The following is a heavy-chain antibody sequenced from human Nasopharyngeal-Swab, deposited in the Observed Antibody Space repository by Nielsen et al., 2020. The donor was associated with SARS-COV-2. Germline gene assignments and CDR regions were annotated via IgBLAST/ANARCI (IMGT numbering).Heavy chain of an antibody. CDR2: ISSRGSTI. Sequence: GESLKISCAASGFTFSSYEMNWVRQAPGKGLEWVSYISSRGSTIYYADSVKGRFTISGDKAKNSLYLQMNSLRAEETAVYYCARERATLTPFHYFDYWGQGTLVTVSS. CDR3: ARERATLTPFHYFDY. D-gene: IGHD4-17*01. CDR1: GFTFSSYE. J-gene: IGHJ4*02. V-gene: IGHV3-48*03.